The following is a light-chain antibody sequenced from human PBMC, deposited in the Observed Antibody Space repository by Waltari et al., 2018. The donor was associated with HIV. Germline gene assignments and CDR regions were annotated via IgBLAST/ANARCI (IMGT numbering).Light chain of an antibody. J-gene: IGLJ3*02. CDR3: QSYDSSLSGWV. CDR1: SSNIGAGFD. V-gene: IGLV1-40*01. CDR2: GST. Sequence: QSVLTQPPSVSGAPGQGVTISCTGGSSNIGAGFDVPWYQQVPGTAPKLLIYGSTNRQCGVPDRFACSKSGTSASLAIVGLQAEDEADYYCQSYDSSLSGWVFGGGTKLTVL.